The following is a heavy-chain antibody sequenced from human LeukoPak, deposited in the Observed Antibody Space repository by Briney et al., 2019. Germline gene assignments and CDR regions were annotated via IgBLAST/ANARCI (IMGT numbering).Heavy chain of an antibody. D-gene: IGHD5-24*01. Sequence: ASVKVSCKAFGYTFTSNYIHWVRQAPGQGPEWMGVISPSGGSTTYAQKFQGRVTLTREMSTSTDYLELSSLRSEDTAVYYCARDNSVRDEAWWFNPWGQGTLVTVSS. CDR1: GYTFTSNY. CDR2: ISPSGGST. J-gene: IGHJ5*02. CDR3: ARDNSVRDEAWWFNP. V-gene: IGHV1-46*01.